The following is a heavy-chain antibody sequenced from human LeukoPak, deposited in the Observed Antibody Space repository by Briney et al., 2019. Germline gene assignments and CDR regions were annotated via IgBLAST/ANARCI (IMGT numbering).Heavy chain of an antibody. CDR3: ARRVGSGWYGVFDY. CDR2: IYYSGST. Sequence: SETLSPTCTVSGGSISSYYWSWIRQPPGKGLEWIGYIYYSGSTNYNPSLKSRVTISVDTSKNQFSLKLSSVTAADTAVYYCARRVGSGWYGVFDYWGQGTLVTVSS. J-gene: IGHJ4*02. V-gene: IGHV4-59*01. CDR1: GGSISSYY. D-gene: IGHD6-19*01.